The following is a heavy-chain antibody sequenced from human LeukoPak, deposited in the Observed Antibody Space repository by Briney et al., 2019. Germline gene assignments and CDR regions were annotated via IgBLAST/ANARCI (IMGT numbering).Heavy chain of an antibody. J-gene: IGHJ5*02. V-gene: IGHV3-15*01. CDR2: IKSKTDGETA. D-gene: IGHD3-22*01. Sequence: GGSLRLSCAASGFTFSNAWMAWVRQVPGKGLEWLGRIKSKTDGETADYAAPVRGRFFISRDDRKDTLYVEINSLKTEDTGIYYCTIVLRPYRGSGYRNWFDPWGRGTLVTVSP. CDR3: TIVLRPYRGSGYRNWFDP. CDR1: GFTFSNAW.